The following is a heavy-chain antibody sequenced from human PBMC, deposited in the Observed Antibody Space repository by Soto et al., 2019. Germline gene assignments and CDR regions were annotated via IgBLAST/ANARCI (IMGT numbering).Heavy chain of an antibody. V-gene: IGHV4-31*03. Sequence: SETRSLTCTVSGDSLSSGGHYWSWIRQHPGKGLEWIGHIYDSVNTYYSPSLRSRVTISVDTSKNQFSMKLSSVTAADTAVFYCARSREQWLVDAFDIWGQGTMVTVSS. CDR3: ARSREQWLVDAFDI. D-gene: IGHD6-19*01. CDR2: IYDSVNT. J-gene: IGHJ3*02. CDR1: GDSLSSGGHY.